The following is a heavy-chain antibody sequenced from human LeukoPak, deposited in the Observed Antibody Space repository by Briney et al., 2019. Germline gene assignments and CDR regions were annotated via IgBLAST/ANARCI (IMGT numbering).Heavy chain of an antibody. D-gene: IGHD5-18*01. Sequence: PSETLSLTCAVSGGSFSDYEWSWLRQAPETGLEWIGEIKRGRGSTYSPSLKGRVTISVDPSKQQISLRLSSVTAGDTALYYCARDNPSGYTYGYEHYFYYIDVWGKGTTVTVSS. J-gene: IGHJ6*03. CDR1: GGSFSDYE. CDR3: ARDNPSGYTYGYEHYFYYIDV. CDR2: IKRGRGS. V-gene: IGHV4-34*01.